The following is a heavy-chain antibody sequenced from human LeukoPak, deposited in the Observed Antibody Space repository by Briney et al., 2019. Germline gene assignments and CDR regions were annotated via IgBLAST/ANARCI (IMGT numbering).Heavy chain of an antibody. CDR1: GGSISSGGYY. J-gene: IGHJ3*02. CDR2: IYYSGST. CDR3: ARGFLYYDFWSGYYGESPFQDAFDI. V-gene: IGHV4-31*03. Sequence: SSETLSLTCTVSGGSISSGGYYWSWIRQHPGKGLEWIGYIYYSGSTYYNPSLKSRVTISVDTSKNQFSLKLSSVTAADTAVYYCARGFLYYDFWSGYYGESPFQDAFDIWGQGTMVTVSS. D-gene: IGHD3-3*01.